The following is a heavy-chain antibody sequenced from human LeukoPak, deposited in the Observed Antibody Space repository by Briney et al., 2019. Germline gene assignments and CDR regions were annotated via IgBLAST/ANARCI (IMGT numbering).Heavy chain of an antibody. D-gene: IGHD3-9*01. CDR2: INPNRGGT. V-gene: IGHV1-2*02. CDR3: ARPILTGYYSDLKASSNFDY. CDR1: GYTFTGYY. Sequence: ASVKVSCKASGYTFTGYYMHWVRQDPGQGLEWMGWINPNRGGTNYEQKFQGRVTMTRDTSISTAYMELSRLRSDDTAVYYCARPILTGYYSDLKASSNFDYWGQGTLVTVSS. J-gene: IGHJ4*02.